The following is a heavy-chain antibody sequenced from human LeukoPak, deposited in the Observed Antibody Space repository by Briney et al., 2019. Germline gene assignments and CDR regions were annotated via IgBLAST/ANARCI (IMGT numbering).Heavy chain of an antibody. D-gene: IGHD2-15*01. V-gene: IGHV3-74*01. Sequence: GGSLRLSCAASGFTFSRYWMHWVRQAPGKGLVWVSRINSDGSSTSYADSVKGRFTISRDNAKNTLYLQMNSLRAEDTAVYYCAKMGCSGGSCYQYDAFDIWGQGTMVTVSS. CDR2: INSDGSST. J-gene: IGHJ3*02. CDR3: AKMGCSGGSCYQYDAFDI. CDR1: GFTFSRYW.